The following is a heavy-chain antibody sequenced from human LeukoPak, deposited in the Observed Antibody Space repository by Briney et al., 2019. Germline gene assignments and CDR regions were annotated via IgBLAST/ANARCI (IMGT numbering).Heavy chain of an antibody. J-gene: IGHJ4*02. CDR3: AKGVSIADY. CDR2: ISGDGGST. Sequence: GGSLRLSCAASGFTFDDYAMYWVRQAPGKGLEWVSLISGDGGSTYYADSVKGRFTISRDNSKNSLYLQMNSLRTGDTALYYCAKGVSIADYWGQGTLVTVSS. CDR1: GFTFDDYA. V-gene: IGHV3-43*02. D-gene: IGHD3-16*02.